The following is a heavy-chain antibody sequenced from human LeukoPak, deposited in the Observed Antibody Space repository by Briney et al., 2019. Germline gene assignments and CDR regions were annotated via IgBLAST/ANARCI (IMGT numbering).Heavy chain of an antibody. Sequence: GGSLRLSCAASGFTFSSYWMTWVRQAPGKGLEWVANIKQDGSENYYVDSVKGRFTISRDSARNSLCLQMNYLRADDTAVYYCARVGKTVLRYVDWLPGYFDYWGQGTLVTVSS. CDR3: ARVGKTVLRYVDWLPGYFDY. J-gene: IGHJ4*02. CDR2: IKQDGSEN. D-gene: IGHD3-9*01. CDR1: GFTFSSYW. V-gene: IGHV3-7*04.